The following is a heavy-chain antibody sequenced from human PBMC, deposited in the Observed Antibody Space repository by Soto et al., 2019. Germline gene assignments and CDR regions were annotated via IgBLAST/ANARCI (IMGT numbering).Heavy chain of an antibody. D-gene: IGHD5-12*01. CDR3: ARARRLENWFDP. Sequence: XETLSLTFTVCGGSLFGDYCTWIRQPAGGGLEWIGRINSDGNTNYSPSLKSRATMSVDPSRKHFSLNLTSVTAADTASYFCARARRLENWFDPWGPGIQVTVSS. CDR1: GGSLFGDY. V-gene: IGHV4-4*07. CDR2: INSDGNT. J-gene: IGHJ5*02.